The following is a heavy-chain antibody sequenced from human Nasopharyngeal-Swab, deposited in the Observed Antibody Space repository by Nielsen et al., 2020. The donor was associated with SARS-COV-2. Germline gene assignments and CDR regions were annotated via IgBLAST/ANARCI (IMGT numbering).Heavy chain of an antibody. J-gene: IGHJ3*02. Sequence: SQTLSLTCAVDGGSFSGYYWSWIRQPPGKGLEWIGEINHSGSTNYNPSLKSRVTISVETSKNQFSLKLSSVTAADTAVYYCATCGGSCYSDAFDIWGQGTMVTVSS. D-gene: IGHD2-15*01. CDR2: INHSGST. V-gene: IGHV4-34*01. CDR1: GGSFSGYY. CDR3: ATCGGSCYSDAFDI.